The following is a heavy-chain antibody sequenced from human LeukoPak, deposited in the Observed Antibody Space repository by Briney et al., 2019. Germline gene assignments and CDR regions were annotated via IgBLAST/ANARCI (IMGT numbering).Heavy chain of an antibody. CDR3: ARGSPVLSLDY. CDR2: INHSGST. V-gene: IGHV4-34*01. J-gene: IGHJ4*02. CDR1: GGSFSGYY. Sequence: SETLSLTCAVYGGSFSGYYWSWIRQPPGKGLEWIGEINHSGSTNYNPSLKSRVTISVDRSKNQFSLKLSSVTAADTAVYYCARGSPVLSLDYWGQGTLVTVSS.